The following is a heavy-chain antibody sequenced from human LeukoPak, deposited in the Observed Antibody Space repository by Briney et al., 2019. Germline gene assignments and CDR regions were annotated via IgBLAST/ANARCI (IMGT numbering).Heavy chain of an antibody. CDR2: FDPEDGET. D-gene: IGHD5-24*01. Sequence: ASVKVSCKVSGYTLTELSMHWVRQASGKGLEWMGGFDPEDGETIYAQKFQGRVTMTEDTSTDTAYMELSSLRSEDTAVYYCATGEGGRWLQLSPIFDYWGQGTLVTVSS. CDR1: GYTLTELS. CDR3: ATGEGGRWLQLSPIFDY. J-gene: IGHJ4*02. V-gene: IGHV1-24*01.